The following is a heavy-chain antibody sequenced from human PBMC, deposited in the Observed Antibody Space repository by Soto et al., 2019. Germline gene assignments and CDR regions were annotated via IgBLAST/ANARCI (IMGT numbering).Heavy chain of an antibody. V-gene: IGHV3-23*01. D-gene: IGHD2-2*01. Sequence: EVQLLESGGGLVQPGGSLRLSCAASGFTFSSYAMSWVRQAPGKGLEWVSTMSGSGGYTYYADSVEGRFAISRDNSKNTLYLQMGDLRAADTAVYYCATFRFCTGISWYGREGGFGGQGTLVTVSS. CDR1: GFTFSSYA. CDR2: MSGSGGYT. J-gene: IGHJ4*02. CDR3: ATFRFCTGISWYGREGGF.